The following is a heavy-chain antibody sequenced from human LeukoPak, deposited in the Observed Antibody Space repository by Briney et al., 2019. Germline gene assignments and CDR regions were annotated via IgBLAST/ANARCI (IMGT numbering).Heavy chain of an antibody. CDR2: IYPGDSDT. Sequence: GESLKISCKGSGYSFTSYWIGWVRQMPGKGLEWMGIIYPGDSDTRYSPSFQGQVTISADKSISTAYLQWGSLKASDTAMYHCARLQLEYYFDYWGQGTLVTVSS. CDR1: GYSFTSYW. CDR3: ARLQLEYYFDY. J-gene: IGHJ4*02. V-gene: IGHV5-51*01. D-gene: IGHD6-13*01.